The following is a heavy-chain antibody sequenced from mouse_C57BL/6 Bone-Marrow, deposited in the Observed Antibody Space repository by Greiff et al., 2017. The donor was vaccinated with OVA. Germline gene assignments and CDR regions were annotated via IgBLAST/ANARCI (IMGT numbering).Heavy chain of an antibody. J-gene: IGHJ4*01. CDR2: ISSGGDYI. Sequence: EVKVVESGEGLVKPGGSLKLSCAASGFTFSSYAMSWVRQTPEKRLEWVAYISSGGDYIYYADTVKGRFTISRDNARNTLYLQRSSLKSEDTAMYYCTRLLDAMDYWGQGTSVTVSS. CDR1: GFTFSSYA. V-gene: IGHV5-9-1*02. CDR3: TRLLDAMDY. D-gene: IGHD2-1*01.